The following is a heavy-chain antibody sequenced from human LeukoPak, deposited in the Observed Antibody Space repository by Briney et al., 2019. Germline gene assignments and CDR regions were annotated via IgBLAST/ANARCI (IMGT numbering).Heavy chain of an antibody. CDR2: IIPIFGTA. D-gene: IGHD3-16*01. Sequence: SVKVSCKASGGTFSSYSISWVRQAPGQGLEWMGGIIPIFGTANYAQKFQGRVTITADKSTSTAYMELSSLRSEDTAVYYCARGTSHGGYNYWGQGTLVTVSS. CDR3: ARGTSHGGYNY. CDR1: GGTFSSYS. J-gene: IGHJ4*02. V-gene: IGHV1-69*06.